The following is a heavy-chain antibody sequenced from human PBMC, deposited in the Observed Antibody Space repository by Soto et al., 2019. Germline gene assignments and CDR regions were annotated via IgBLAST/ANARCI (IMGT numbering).Heavy chain of an antibody. CDR1: GFTFTSSA. CDR3: ARGKGMEENYYYYGLDI. Sequence: ASVKVSCKASGFTFTSSAVQWVRQARGQRLEWMGWIDGGTGQTKYAQRFQDRITITRDTSASTAYMELSSLRSEDTAVYYCARGKGMEENYYYYGLDIWGQGTTVTVSS. D-gene: IGHD1-1*01. J-gene: IGHJ6*02. V-gene: IGHV1-3*01. CDR2: IDGGTGQT.